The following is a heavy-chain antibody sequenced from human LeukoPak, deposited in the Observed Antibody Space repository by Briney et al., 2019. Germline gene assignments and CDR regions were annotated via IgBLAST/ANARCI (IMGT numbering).Heavy chain of an antibody. CDR2: ISSSGSMI. D-gene: IGHD7-27*01. V-gene: IGHV3-48*01. CDR3: ARDPESDWGWDLDY. CDR1: GFTVSSYS. J-gene: IGHJ4*02. Sequence: PGGSLRLSCAASGFTVSSYSMNWVRQVPGKGLEWVSHISSSGSMIWYGESVKGRFTISRDSAKYSLHLQMNSLRAEDTAVYYCARDPESDWGWDLDYWGQGTLVTVSS.